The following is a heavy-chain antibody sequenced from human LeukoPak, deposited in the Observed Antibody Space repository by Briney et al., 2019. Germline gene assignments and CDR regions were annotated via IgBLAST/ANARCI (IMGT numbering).Heavy chain of an antibody. CDR2: IYYSGST. V-gene: IGHV4-30-4*08. D-gene: IGHD3-3*01. J-gene: IGHJ3*02. CDR3: ARETLTPPVDYDFWSGFAVLGAFDI. CDR1: GGSISSGDYY. Sequence: NPSETLSLTCTVSGGSISSGDYYWSWIRQPPGKGLEWIGYIYYSGSTYYNPSLKSRVTISVDTSKNQFSLKLSSVTAADTAVYYCARETLTPPVDYDFWSGFAVLGAFDIWGQGTMVTVSS.